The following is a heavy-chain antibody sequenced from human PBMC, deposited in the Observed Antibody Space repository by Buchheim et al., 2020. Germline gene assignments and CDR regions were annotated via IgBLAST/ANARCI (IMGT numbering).Heavy chain of an antibody. J-gene: IGHJ3*02. D-gene: IGHD4-17*01. V-gene: IGHV3-30*18. CDR2: ISYDGSNK. CDR3: AKADYGAFDI. CDR1: GFTFSSYG. Sequence: QVQLVESGGGVVQPGRSLRLSCAASGFTFSSYGMHWVRQAPGKGLEWVAVISYDGSNKYYADSVKGRFTISRDNSKNTLYLQMNSLRAEDTAVYYCAKADYGAFDIWGQGT.